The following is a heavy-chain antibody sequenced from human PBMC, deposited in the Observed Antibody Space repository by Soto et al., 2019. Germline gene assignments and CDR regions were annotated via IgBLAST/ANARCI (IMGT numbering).Heavy chain of an antibody. V-gene: IGHV1-8*01. CDR1: GYTFTSYD. CDR3: ARGVKYGAYSRWFDP. Sequence: GASVKVCCKASGYTFTSYDINWVRQATGQGLEYLGWMNPNSGNTGYVQKFQGRVTMTRDTSISTAYMELSSLRSEDTAVYFCARGVKYGAYSRWFDPWGQGTLVTVPQ. CDR2: MNPNSGNT. J-gene: IGHJ5*02. D-gene: IGHD4-17*01.